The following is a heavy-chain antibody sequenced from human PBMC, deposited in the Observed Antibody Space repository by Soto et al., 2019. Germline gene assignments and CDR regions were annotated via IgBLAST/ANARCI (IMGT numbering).Heavy chain of an antibody. J-gene: IGHJ4*02. CDR1: GGSLSSYY. V-gene: IGHV4-59*01. Sequence: QVQLQESGPGLVKPSETLSLTCTVSGGSLSSYYWSWIRQPPGKGLEWIGYIYYSGSTNYNPYLKSRVTISVDTSKNQFSLKLSSVTAADTAVYYWAREGSVVVPAATPIWGQGTLVTVSS. CDR2: IYYSGST. CDR3: AREGSVVVPAATPI. D-gene: IGHD2-2*01.